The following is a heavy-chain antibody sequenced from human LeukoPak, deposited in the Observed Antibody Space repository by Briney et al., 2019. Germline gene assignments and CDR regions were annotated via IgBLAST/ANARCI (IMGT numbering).Heavy chain of an antibody. Sequence: GGTLRLSCAASGFTSSTYGMSWVRQAPGKGLEWVSAISGSGGSTYYADSVKGRFTISRDNSKNTLYLQMNSLRAEDTAVYYCAKDDAWLQYNDWGQGTQVTVSS. V-gene: IGHV3-23*01. J-gene: IGHJ4*02. CDR3: AKDDAWLQYND. D-gene: IGHD5-24*01. CDR1: GFTSSTYG. CDR2: ISGSGGST.